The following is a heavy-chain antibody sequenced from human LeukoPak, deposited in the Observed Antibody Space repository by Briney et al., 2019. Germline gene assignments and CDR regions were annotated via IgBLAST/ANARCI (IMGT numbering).Heavy chain of an antibody. CDR1: GFTFSSCG. CDR3: AKALTSGWYLDAFNI. J-gene: IGHJ3*02. D-gene: IGHD6-19*01. Sequence: GGSLRLSCAASGFTFSSCGMHWVRQAPGKGLEWMAVISYDGSNKYYADSVKGRFTISRDNSKNTLFLEMNSLRAEDTAVYYCAKALTSGWYLDAFNIWGQGTMVTVSS. V-gene: IGHV3-30*18. CDR2: ISYDGSNK.